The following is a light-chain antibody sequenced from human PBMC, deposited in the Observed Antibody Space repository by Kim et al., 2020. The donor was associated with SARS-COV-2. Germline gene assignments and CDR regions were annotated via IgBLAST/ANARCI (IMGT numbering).Light chain of an antibody. CDR1: RSNIVSKT. CDR3: AVWHDSLYAV. CDR2: SND. Sequence: ELTQPPSASGTPGQRVTISCSGGRSNIVSKTVDWYQQLPGAAPKLVIYSNDQRPSGVPDRFSGSKSGTSASLAISGLQSEDEGDYYCAVWHDSLYAVF. J-gene: IGLJ3*02. V-gene: IGLV1-44*01.